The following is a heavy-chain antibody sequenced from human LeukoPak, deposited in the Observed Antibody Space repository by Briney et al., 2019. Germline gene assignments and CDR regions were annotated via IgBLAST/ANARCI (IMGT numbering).Heavy chain of an antibody. CDR2: INSDGSTT. CDR1: GLXFSSYW. CDR3: ARDPFGPAGH. V-gene: IGHV3-74*01. Sequence: GGSLRLSCAASGLXFSSYWIHWVRQAPGKGLMWVSRINSDGSTTSYADSVKGRFTISRDNAKNTLYLQMNSLRAEDTAVYYCARDPFGPAGHWGQGTLVTVSS. D-gene: IGHD3-3*01. J-gene: IGHJ4*02.